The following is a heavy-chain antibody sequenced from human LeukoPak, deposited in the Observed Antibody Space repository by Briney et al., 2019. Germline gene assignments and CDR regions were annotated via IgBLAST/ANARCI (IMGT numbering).Heavy chain of an antibody. V-gene: IGHV3-23*01. Sequence: GGTLRLSCVASGFTFSSYAMSWVRQAPGKGLEWVSDISGSGGSTYYADSVKGRFTISRDKSKNTLYLQMNSLRAEDTAVYYCAKWGCSGSDCYPFAYWGQGTLVTVSS. J-gene: IGHJ4*02. CDR2: ISGSGGST. D-gene: IGHD2-15*01. CDR1: GFTFSSYA. CDR3: AKWGCSGSDCYPFAY.